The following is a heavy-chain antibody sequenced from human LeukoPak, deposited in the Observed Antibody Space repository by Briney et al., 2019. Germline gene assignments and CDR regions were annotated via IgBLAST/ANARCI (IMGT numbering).Heavy chain of an antibody. Sequence: GASVKVSCKASGGTFISYAISWVRQAPGQGLEWMGGIIPIFGTANYAQKFQGRVTITADESTSTAYMELSSLRSEDTAVYYCATSTAMVTETFDYWGQGTLVTVSS. CDR3: ATSTAMVTETFDY. J-gene: IGHJ4*02. CDR2: IIPIFGTA. CDR1: GGTFISYA. D-gene: IGHD5-18*01. V-gene: IGHV1-69*01.